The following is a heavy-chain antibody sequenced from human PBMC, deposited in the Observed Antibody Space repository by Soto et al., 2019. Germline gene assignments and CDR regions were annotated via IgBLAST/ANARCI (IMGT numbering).Heavy chain of an antibody. CDR1: GFTFSSYW. Sequence: EVQLVDSGGGLVQPGGSLRLSCAASGFTFSSYWMSWVRQAPGKGLEWVANVKEDGSEKYYVDSVKGRFTISRDNAKNSLYLQMNSLRAEDTAVYYCVRDQDESSDAFDIWGQGTMVTVSS. J-gene: IGHJ3*02. CDR2: VKEDGSEK. V-gene: IGHV3-7*01. CDR3: VRDQDESSDAFDI.